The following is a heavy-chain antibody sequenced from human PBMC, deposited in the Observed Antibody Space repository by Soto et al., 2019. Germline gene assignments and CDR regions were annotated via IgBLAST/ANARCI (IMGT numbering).Heavy chain of an antibody. CDR1: GFTFSKYA. CDR2: INPRGSKA. J-gene: IGHJ4*02. D-gene: IGHD6-13*01. V-gene: IGHV3-23*01. Sequence: EVHLLESGGGLIQPGGSLRLSCAASGFTFSKYAMTWVRQAPGKGLDWVSAINPRGSKADYAVSVKGRFTMSRDNSKNTLFLQMTSLRAEDTAVYYCAKHGEFSSSWTPDYWGQGALVTVSS. CDR3: AKHGEFSSSWTPDY.